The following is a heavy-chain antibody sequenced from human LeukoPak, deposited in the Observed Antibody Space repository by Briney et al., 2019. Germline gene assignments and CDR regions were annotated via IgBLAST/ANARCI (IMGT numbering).Heavy chain of an antibody. Sequence: PSETLSLTCSVSGVSISNYYWSWIRQPAGKGLEWIGRASTSGSTYYSPSLKSRVTMSLATSKNQFSLRLDSVTAADTAVYYCARNSGYYDYWGLGTLITVSS. CDR2: ASTSGST. CDR3: ARNSGYYDY. V-gene: IGHV4-4*07. D-gene: IGHD3-22*01. CDR1: GVSISNYY. J-gene: IGHJ4*02.